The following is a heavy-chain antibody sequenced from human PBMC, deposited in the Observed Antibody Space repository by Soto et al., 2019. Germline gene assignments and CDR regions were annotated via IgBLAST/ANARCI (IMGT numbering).Heavy chain of an antibody. V-gene: IGHV3-74*01. CDR1: GFNFSSHW. J-gene: IGHJ4*02. Sequence: GRPNRHPNAVFGFNFSSHWGRWIRQAPEKGLVWVSHINRDGSSTAYADFVKGRFTISRDNARNILFLHMNSLTAEDTALYFCVRATTVSFDLWGQGTQVTVSS. CDR2: INRDGSST. D-gene: IGHD1-1*01. CDR3: VRATTVSFDL.